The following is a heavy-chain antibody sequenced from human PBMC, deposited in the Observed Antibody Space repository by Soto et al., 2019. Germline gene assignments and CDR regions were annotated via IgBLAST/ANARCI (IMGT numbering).Heavy chain of an antibody. CDR1: GFTFDDYA. CDR2: IRWNSGSI. J-gene: IGHJ6*03. CDR3: AKDAAAGTIYYYYYMDV. V-gene: IGHV3-9*01. D-gene: IGHD6-13*01. Sequence: ESGGGLVQPGRSLRLSCAASGFTFDDYAMHWVRQAPGKGLEWVSGIRWNSGSIGYADSVKGRFTISRDNAKNSLYLQMNSLRAEDTALYYCAKDAAAGTIYYYYYMDVWGKGTTVTVSS.